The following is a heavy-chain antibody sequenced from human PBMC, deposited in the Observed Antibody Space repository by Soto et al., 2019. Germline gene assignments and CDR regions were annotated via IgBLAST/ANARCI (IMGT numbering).Heavy chain of an antibody. D-gene: IGHD3-16*01. Sequence: TETLSTTCTFSAGSISIRDSGWGGTRQPPGKGLEWSGSFHYSGSTYYNPSLKSRVAISVDTSKNQLSLRVTSVAAADTAVYYCARGFGRSHFDYWGQGTMVTVSS. CDR1: AGSISIRDSG. V-gene: IGHV4-39*01. CDR3: ARGFGRSHFDY. J-gene: IGHJ4*02. CDR2: FHYSGST.